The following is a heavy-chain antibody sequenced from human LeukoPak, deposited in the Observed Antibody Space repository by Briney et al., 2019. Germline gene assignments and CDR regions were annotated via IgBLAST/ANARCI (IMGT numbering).Heavy chain of an antibody. D-gene: IGHD2-15*01. J-gene: IGHJ4*02. Sequence: AGSVTVSCRVSGYILTNCGISWVRQAPGHGLERMGWISGHNDERNNAREFQGRLTMTTDASTRSAYMEVRSLRSDDTAVYFCARDCRDRISWYYFDSWAQGTLVTVSS. CDR1: GYILTNCG. CDR2: ISGHNDER. CDR3: ARDCRDRISWYYFDS. V-gene: IGHV1-18*04.